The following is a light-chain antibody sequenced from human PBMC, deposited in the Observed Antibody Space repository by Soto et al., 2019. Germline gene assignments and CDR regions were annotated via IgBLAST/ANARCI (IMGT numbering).Light chain of an antibody. CDR1: QSVNSNY. CDR2: GAS. V-gene: IGKV3-20*01. J-gene: IGKJ5*01. CDR3: QQYGNSPFT. Sequence: EIVLTQSPGTLSLSPGERATLSCRASQSVNSNYLAWYQQKSGQAPRLLIYGASSKATGIPDRFSGSGSGTDFTLTISRLEPEDFAAYYCQQYGNSPFTFGQGTRLEIK.